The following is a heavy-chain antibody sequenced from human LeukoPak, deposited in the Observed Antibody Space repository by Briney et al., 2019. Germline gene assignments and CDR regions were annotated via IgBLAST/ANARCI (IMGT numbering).Heavy chain of an antibody. J-gene: IGHJ4*02. V-gene: IGHV3-21*01. Sequence: PGGSLRLSCAASGFTFSNSDMEWVRQAPGKGLEWVSSITPSSTYIYYAESMRGRFTVSRDNAKNSLYLQMNSLTAEDTAVYYCARNLNSPIAVAGSDYWGQRTLVTVSS. CDR1: GFTFSNSD. CDR3: ARNLNSPIAVAGSDY. D-gene: IGHD6-19*01. CDR2: ITPSSTYI.